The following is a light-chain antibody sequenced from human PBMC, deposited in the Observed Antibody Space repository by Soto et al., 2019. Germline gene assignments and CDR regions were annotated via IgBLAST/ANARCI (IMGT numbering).Light chain of an antibody. V-gene: IGKV1-5*03. CDR1: QTISSW. CDR2: KAS. CDR3: QHYNSYSEA. Sequence: EIQVTHSPATLSGSVGDRVTITCRASQTISSWLAWYQQKPGKAPKLLIYKASTLKSGVPSRFSGSGSGTEFTLTISSLQPDDFATYYCQHYNSYSEAFGQRTKVDIK. J-gene: IGKJ1*01.